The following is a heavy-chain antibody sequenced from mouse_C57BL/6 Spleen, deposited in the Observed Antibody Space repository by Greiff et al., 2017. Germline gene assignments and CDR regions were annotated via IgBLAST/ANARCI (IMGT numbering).Heavy chain of an antibody. V-gene: IGHV1-15*01. Sequence: ESGAELVRPGASVTLSCKASGYTFTDYEMHWVKQTPVHGLEWIGAIDPETGGTAYNQKFKGKAILTADKSSSTAYMELRSLTSEDSAVYYCTRCYYSNFDYWGQGTTLTVSS. CDR2: IDPETGGT. CDR1: GYTFTDYE. CDR3: TRCYYSNFDY. D-gene: IGHD2-5*01. J-gene: IGHJ2*01.